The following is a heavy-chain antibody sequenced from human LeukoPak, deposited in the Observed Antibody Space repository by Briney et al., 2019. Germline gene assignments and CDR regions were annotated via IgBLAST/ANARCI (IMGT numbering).Heavy chain of an antibody. Sequence: GGSLRLSCAASGFTFSTYGMHWVRQAPGKGLEWVAFIRYDGSDKYYTDSVKGRFTISRDDSKSTLYLQMNSLRAEDTAVYFCARDSDKYSGSRYYYYYYMDVWGKGTTVTVSS. CDR3: ARDSDKYSGSRYYYYYYMDV. D-gene: IGHD1-26*01. CDR1: GFTFSTYG. J-gene: IGHJ6*03. V-gene: IGHV3-30*02. CDR2: IRYDGSDK.